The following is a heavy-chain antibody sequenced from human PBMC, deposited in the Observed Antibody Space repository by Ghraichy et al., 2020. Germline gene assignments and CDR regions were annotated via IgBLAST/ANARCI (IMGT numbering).Heavy chain of an antibody. CDR2: ISSSSSTI. CDR3: ARDYDSSGYGYYYYYGMDV. CDR1: GFTFSSYS. Sequence: LSLTCAASGFTFSSYSMNWVRQAPGKGLEWVSYISSSSSTIYYADSVKGRFTISRDNAKNSLYLQMNSLRDEDTAVYYCARDYDSSGYGYYYYYGMDVWGQGTTVTVSS. J-gene: IGHJ6*02. V-gene: IGHV3-48*02. D-gene: IGHD3-22*01.